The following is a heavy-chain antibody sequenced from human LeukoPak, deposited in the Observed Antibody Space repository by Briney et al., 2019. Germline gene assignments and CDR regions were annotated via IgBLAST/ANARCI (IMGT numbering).Heavy chain of an antibody. CDR1: GGSISSYY. CDR3: ARASSWSGYYELGY. D-gene: IGHD3-3*01. Sequence: SETLSLTCTVSGGSISSYYWSWLRQPPGKGLEWIGYIYYSGSTNYNASLKSRVTISGDTSKNQFSLKLSSVTAADTAVYYCARASSWSGYYELGYWGQGTLVTVSS. CDR2: IYYSGST. V-gene: IGHV4-59*01. J-gene: IGHJ4*02.